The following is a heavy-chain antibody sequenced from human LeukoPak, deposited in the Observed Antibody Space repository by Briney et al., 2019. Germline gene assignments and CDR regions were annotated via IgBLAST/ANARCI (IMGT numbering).Heavy chain of an antibody. CDR2: INPNSGGT. CDR1: GYTFTGYY. Sequence: ASVKVSCKASGYTFTGYYMHWVRQAPGQGLEWMGWINPNSGGTNYAQKFQGRVTMTRDTSISTAYMELSRLRSDDTAVYYCARDSSLVRGVIIPLDYWGQGTLVTVFS. V-gene: IGHV1-2*02. CDR3: ARDSSLVRGVIIPLDY. J-gene: IGHJ4*02. D-gene: IGHD3-10*01.